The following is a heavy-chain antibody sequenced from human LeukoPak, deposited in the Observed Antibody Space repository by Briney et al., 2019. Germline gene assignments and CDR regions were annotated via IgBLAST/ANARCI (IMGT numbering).Heavy chain of an antibody. V-gene: IGHV4-34*01. CDR3: ARGTTHTYYYGSGSYYNA. D-gene: IGHD3-10*01. J-gene: IGHJ5*02. Sequence: SETLSLTCTVSGGSVTSYYWSWIRQPPGKGLEWIGEINHSGSTNYNPSLKSRVTISVDTSKNQFSLKLSSVTAADTAVYYCARGTTHTYYYGSGSYYNAWGQGTLVTVSS. CDR2: INHSGST. CDR1: GGSVTSYY.